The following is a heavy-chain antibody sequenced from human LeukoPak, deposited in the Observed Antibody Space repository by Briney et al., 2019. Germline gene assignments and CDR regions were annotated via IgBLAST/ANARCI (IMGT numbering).Heavy chain of an antibody. Sequence: SETLSLTCTVSNYSISTDYYWGWIRQPPGEGLEWIGTMYHSGSTYYNPSLKSRVTISVDTSKNQFSLKLSSVTAADTAVYYCARAQIPGATLVDKWGQGTLVTVSS. CDR2: MYHSGST. CDR1: NYSISTDYY. J-gene: IGHJ4*02. D-gene: IGHD1-26*01. V-gene: IGHV4-38-2*02. CDR3: ARAQIPGATLVDK.